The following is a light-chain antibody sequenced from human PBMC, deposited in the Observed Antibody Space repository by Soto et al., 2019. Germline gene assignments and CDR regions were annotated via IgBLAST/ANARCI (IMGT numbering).Light chain of an antibody. J-gene: IGKJ4*01. CDR2: AAS. Sequence: DIQMTQSPSSLSASVGDRVTITCRASQSISSFLCWYQQRPGRVPKLLIYAASSLQSGVPSRFSGSGSGTDFTLTISSLQPGDFATYYCQQYKSYPLTFGGGTKVDIK. CDR3: QQYKSYPLT. CDR1: QSISSF. V-gene: IGKV1-39*01.